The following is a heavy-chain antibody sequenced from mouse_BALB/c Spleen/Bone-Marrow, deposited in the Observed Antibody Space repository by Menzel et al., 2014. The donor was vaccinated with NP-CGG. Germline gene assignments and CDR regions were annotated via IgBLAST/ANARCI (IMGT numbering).Heavy chain of an antibody. J-gene: IGHJ3*01. CDR1: GYIFTSYY. D-gene: IGHD1-2*01. Sequence: VQLQQSGPELVKPGASVRISCKASGYIFTSYYTYWVKRRPGQGLEWIGWIYPGNVNTRYNEKFKGKATLTADKSSSTAYMQLSSLTSEDSAVYFCARDYYGYGGFAYWGQGTLVTVSA. CDR2: IYPGNVNT. V-gene: IGHV1S56*01. CDR3: ARDYYGYGGFAY.